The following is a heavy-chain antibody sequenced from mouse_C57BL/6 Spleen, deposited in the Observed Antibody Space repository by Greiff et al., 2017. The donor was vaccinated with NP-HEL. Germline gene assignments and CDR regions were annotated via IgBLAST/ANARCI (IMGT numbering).Heavy chain of an antibody. CDR1: GYTFTDYY. D-gene: IGHD1-1*01. CDR3: ARKDTTVVARAMDY. J-gene: IGHJ4*01. CDR2: INPNNGGT. V-gene: IGHV1-26*01. Sequence: VQLQQSGPELVKPGASVKISCKASGYTFTDYYMNWVKQSHGKSLEWIGDINPNNGGTSYNQKFKGKATLTVDKSSSTAYMELRSLTSEDSAVYYCARKDTTVVARAMDYWGQGTSVTVSS.